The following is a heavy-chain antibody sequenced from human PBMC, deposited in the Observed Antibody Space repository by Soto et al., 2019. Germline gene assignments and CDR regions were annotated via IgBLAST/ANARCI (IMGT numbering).Heavy chain of an antibody. D-gene: IGHD3-10*01. V-gene: IGHV3-23*01. CDR2: ITDSGDDT. CDR3: AKLGSRSWSPHYYFDY. Sequence: EVQLLESGGGLVQPGGSLRLSCAASGFTFNNYAMVWVRQAPGKGLEWVSAITDSGDDTYYIDSVKGRFTISRDNSKSTLYMQMNSLRAEDTAISDCAKLGSRSWSPHYYFDYWGQGTLVTVSS. J-gene: IGHJ4*02. CDR1: GFTFNNYA.